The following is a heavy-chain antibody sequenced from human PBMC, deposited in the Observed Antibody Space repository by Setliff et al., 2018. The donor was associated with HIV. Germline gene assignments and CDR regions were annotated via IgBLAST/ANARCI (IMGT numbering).Heavy chain of an antibody. V-gene: IGHV3-48*01. CDR2: ISSSRSTI. J-gene: IGHJ6*03. Sequence: GGSLRLSCAGSGFNFGGYSMNWVRQAPGKGLEWVSYISSSRSTIYYADSVKGRFTISRDNAKNSVYLQMNSLRAEDTAVYYCARDGGSSPSPVSDYYYYYMDVWGKGTTVTVSS. CDR3: ARDGGSSPSPVSDYYYYYMDV. D-gene: IGHD1-26*01. CDR1: GFNFGGYS.